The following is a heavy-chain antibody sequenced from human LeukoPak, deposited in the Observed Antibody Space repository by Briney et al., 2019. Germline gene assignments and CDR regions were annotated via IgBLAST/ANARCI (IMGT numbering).Heavy chain of an antibody. J-gene: IGHJ5*02. V-gene: IGHV3-7*01. D-gene: IGHD6-19*01. CDR2: IKQDGSEK. Sequence: GGSLRLSCAASGFTFSSYWMSWVRQAPGKGLEWVANIKQDGSEKYYVDSVKGRFTISRDNAKNSLYLQMNSLRAEDTAVYYCARGGYSSGSYNRYNWFDPWGQGTLVTVSS. CDR1: GFTFSSYW. CDR3: ARGGYSSGSYNRYNWFDP.